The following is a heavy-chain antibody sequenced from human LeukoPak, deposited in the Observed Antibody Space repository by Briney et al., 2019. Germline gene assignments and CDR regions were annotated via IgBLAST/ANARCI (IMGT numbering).Heavy chain of an antibody. J-gene: IGHJ4*02. CDR2: ISYDGSNK. Sequence: PGRSLRLSCAASGFTFSSYGMHWVRQAPGKGLEWVAVISYDGSNKYYADSVKGRFTISRDNSKNTLYLQMNSLRAEDTAVYYCAKDRRYSSGWYGGNYWGQGTLVTVSS. V-gene: IGHV3-30*18. CDR1: GFTFSSYG. D-gene: IGHD6-19*01. CDR3: AKDRRYSSGWYGGNY.